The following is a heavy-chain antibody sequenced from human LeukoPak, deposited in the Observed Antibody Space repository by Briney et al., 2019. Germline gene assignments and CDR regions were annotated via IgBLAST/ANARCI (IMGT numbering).Heavy chain of an antibody. D-gene: IGHD6-13*01. Sequence: ASVKVSCKASGYTSTSYAMNWVRQAPGQGLEWMGWINTNTGNPTYAQGFTGRFVFSLDTSVSTAYLQISSLKAEDTAVYYCARGYSSSWYAASFDYWGQGTLVTVSS. CDR2: INTNTGNP. J-gene: IGHJ4*02. V-gene: IGHV7-4-1*02. CDR3: ARGYSSSWYAASFDY. CDR1: GYTSTSYA.